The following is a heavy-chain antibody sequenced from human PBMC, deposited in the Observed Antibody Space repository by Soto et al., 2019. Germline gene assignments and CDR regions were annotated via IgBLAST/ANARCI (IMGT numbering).Heavy chain of an antibody. Sequence: QVQLVESGGGLVRPGGSLRLSCAASGFTFSDYYMTWIRQAPGKGLEWVSYITGSSDYTNYADSVKGRFTISRDNVKNSLSLQMNSLRDEDTAVYYCAREYYYGMDVWGQGTTVTVSS. CDR2: ITGSSDYT. V-gene: IGHV3-11*05. CDR1: GFTFSDYY. CDR3: AREYYYGMDV. J-gene: IGHJ6*02.